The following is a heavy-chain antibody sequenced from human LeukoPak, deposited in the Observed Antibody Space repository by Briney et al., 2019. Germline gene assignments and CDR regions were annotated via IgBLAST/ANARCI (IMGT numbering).Heavy chain of an antibody. Sequence: GASVKVSCKASGYTFTDYYMHWVRQAPGQGLDRVGWINPTSGATNYPQKSQGRGTMTRHTPNNTYHMELSRPRSDDTAVYYCAREFRTTTWSFDAFDLWGQGTMVTVSS. CDR1: GYTFTDYY. V-gene: IGHV1-2*02. CDR2: INPTSGAT. CDR3: AREFRTTTWSFDAFDL. D-gene: IGHD1/OR15-1a*01. J-gene: IGHJ3*01.